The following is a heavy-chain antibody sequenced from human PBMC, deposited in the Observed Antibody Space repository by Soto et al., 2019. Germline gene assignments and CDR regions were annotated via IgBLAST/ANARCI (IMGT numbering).Heavy chain of an antibody. CDR3: VRDLRDIVVVVAAADY. Sequence: EVQLVESGGGLVQPGGSLRLSCAASGFIFSSYSMNWVRQAPGKGLEWVSSISSSSSYIYYADSVKGRFTISRDNAKNSLYLQMNSLRAEDTAVYYCVRDLRDIVVVVAAADYWGQGTLVTVSS. CDR1: GFIFSSYS. V-gene: IGHV3-21*01. J-gene: IGHJ4*02. D-gene: IGHD2-15*01. CDR2: ISSSSSYI.